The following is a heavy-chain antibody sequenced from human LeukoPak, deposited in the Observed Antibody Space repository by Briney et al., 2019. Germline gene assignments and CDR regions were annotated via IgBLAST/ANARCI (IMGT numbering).Heavy chain of an antibody. CDR2: ISIDGSTT. J-gene: IGHJ4*02. D-gene: IGHD3-22*01. Sequence: PGGSLRLSWAASGFTFSNFWIHWVRQAPGEGLVWVSRISIDGSTTNYAGSVKGRFTISRDNAKNTVSLQMNGLRVEDTAVYYCARVRTTYYYDTTGYSFDHWGQGTLVTVSS. CDR3: ARVRTTYYYDTTGYSFDH. CDR1: GFTFSNFW. V-gene: IGHV3-74*01.